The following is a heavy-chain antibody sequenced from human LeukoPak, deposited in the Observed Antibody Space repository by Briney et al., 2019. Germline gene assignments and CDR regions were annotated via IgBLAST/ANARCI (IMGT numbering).Heavy chain of an antibody. CDR3: ARKGPQGAYFYYFGMDV. CDR2: IYYSGRT. V-gene: IGHV4-30-2*01. J-gene: IGHJ6*02. Sequence: SETLSLTCTVSGGSIMVAAYSWSWIRQPPGKGLEWIGYIYYSGRTYYNPSLKSRVTISLDRSKNQFSLKLRSVTAADTAVYYWARKGPQGAYFYYFGMDVWGQGTTVTVSS. D-gene: IGHD1-26*01. CDR1: GGSIMVAAYS.